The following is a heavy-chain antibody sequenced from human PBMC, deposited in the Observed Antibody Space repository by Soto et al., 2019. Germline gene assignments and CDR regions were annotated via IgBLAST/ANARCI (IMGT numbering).Heavy chain of an antibody. CDR1: GFPFSSYT. V-gene: IGHV3-30*09. Sequence: QEHLVESGGGVVQPGGSLTLSCTASGFPFSSYTMHWLRRAPGKGLEWVGIISFDGSSKYCADWLKGRIVISRDNSKDSLYLQMDTLRPDDTAIYYCARDTVTSLTPYQGFYYYGMDVWGQGTTVTVSS. CDR2: ISFDGSSK. CDR3: ARDTVTSLTPYQGFYYYGMDV. J-gene: IGHJ6*02. D-gene: IGHD2-2*01.